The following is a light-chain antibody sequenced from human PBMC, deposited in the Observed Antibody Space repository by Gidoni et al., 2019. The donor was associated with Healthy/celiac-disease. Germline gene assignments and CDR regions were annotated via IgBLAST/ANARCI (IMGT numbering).Light chain of an antibody. Sequence: EIVMTQSPATLSVSPGERATLSCRASQSVSSNLAWYQQEPGQAPRLLIYGASTRSTGIPARFSGSGSWTEFTLTISSLHSEDFAVYYCQQYNNWPPWTFGQGTKVEIK. V-gene: IGKV3-15*01. J-gene: IGKJ1*01. CDR3: QQYNNWPPWT. CDR1: QSVSSN. CDR2: GAS.